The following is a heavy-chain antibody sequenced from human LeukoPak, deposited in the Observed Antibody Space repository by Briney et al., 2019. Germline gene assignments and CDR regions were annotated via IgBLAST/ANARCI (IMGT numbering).Heavy chain of an antibody. J-gene: IGHJ6*03. CDR1: GFIFSTYG. D-gene: IGHD2-15*01. CDR2: ITGSGGNS. CDR3: ARVLRYCSGGNCYSGGLGYMDV. Sequence: GGSLRLSCAASGFIFSTYGMSWVRQAPGKGLEWVSLITGSGGNSYYADSVKGRFTISRDNSKNTLYLQMNSLRAEDTAVYYCARVLRYCSGGNCYSGGLGYMDVWGKGTTVTISS. V-gene: IGHV3-23*01.